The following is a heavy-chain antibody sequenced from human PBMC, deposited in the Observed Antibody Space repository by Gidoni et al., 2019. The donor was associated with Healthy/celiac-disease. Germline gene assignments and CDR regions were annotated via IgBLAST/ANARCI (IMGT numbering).Heavy chain of an antibody. Sequence: GGSTYYADSVKGRFTISRDNSKNTLYLQMNSLRAEDTAVYYCAKLYYYDSSGYRRGYFDYWGQGTLVTVSS. V-gene: IGHV3-23*01. J-gene: IGHJ4*02. CDR2: GGST. D-gene: IGHD3-22*01. CDR3: AKLYYYDSSGYRRGYFDY.